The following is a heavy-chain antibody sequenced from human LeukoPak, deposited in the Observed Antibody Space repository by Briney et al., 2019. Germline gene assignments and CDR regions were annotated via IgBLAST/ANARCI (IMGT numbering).Heavy chain of an antibody. D-gene: IGHD4-17*01. CDR3: ARVSTVTTYDYYYYMDV. CDR2: ISSSGSTI. V-gene: IGHV3-48*03. Sequence: PGGSLRLSCAASGFTFSSYEMNWVRQAPGKGLEWVSYISSSGSTIYYADSVKGRFTISRDNAKNSLYLQMNSLRAEDTAVYYCARVSTVTTYDYYYYMDVWGKGTTVTISS. J-gene: IGHJ6*03. CDR1: GFTFSSYE.